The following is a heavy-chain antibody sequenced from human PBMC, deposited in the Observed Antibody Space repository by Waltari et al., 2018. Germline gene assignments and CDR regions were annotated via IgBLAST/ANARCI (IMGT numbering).Heavy chain of an antibody. V-gene: IGHV1-3*01. D-gene: IGHD1-1*01. CDR1: GYTFTSYA. CDR2: INAGNGNT. Sequence: QVQLVQSGAEVKKPGASVKVSCKASGYTFTSYAMHWVRQAPGQRLEWMGWINAGNGNTKYSQKFQGRVTITRDTAASTAYMELSSLRSEDTAVYYCARGVDTTYFDYWGQGTLVTVSS. CDR3: ARGVDTTYFDY. J-gene: IGHJ4*02.